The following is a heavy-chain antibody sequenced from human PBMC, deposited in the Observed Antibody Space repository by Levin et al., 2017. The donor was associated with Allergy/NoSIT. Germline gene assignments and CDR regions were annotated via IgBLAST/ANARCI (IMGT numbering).Heavy chain of an antibody. J-gene: IGHJ2*01. CDR2: IYYSGST. CDR3: ARVTVSGYDYTDWYFDL. CDR1: GGSISSSSYY. D-gene: IGHD5-12*01. Sequence: SETLSLTCTVSGGSISSSSYYWGWIRQPPGKGLEWIGSIYYSGSTYYNPSLKSRVTISVDTSKNQFSLKLSSVTAADTAVYYCARVTVSGYDYTDWYFDLWGRGTLVTVSS. V-gene: IGHV4-39*07.